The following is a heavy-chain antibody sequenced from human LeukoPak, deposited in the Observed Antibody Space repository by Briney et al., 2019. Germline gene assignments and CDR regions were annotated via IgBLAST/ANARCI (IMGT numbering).Heavy chain of an antibody. Sequence: PSETLSLTCTVSGGSISSYYWSWIRQPAGKGLEWIGRIYTSGSTNYNPPLKSRVTMSVDTSKNQFSLKLSSVTAADTAVYYCARDPAGIQLWSLNWFDPWGQGTLVTVSS. D-gene: IGHD5-18*01. J-gene: IGHJ5*02. CDR2: IYTSGST. V-gene: IGHV4-4*07. CDR1: GGSISSYY. CDR3: ARDPAGIQLWSLNWFDP.